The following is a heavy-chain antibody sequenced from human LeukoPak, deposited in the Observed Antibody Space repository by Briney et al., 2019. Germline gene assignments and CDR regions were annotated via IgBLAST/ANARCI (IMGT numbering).Heavy chain of an antibody. J-gene: IGHJ5*02. CDR3: AKGVDIVATIFSGNWFDP. Sequence: GGSLRLSCAASGFTFSSYAMSWVRPAPGKGLEWVSAISGSGGSTYYADSVKGRFTISRDNSKNTLYLQMNSLRAEDTAVYYCAKGVDIVATIFSGNWFDPWGQGTLVTVSS. CDR2: ISGSGGST. V-gene: IGHV3-23*01. CDR1: GFTFSSYA. D-gene: IGHD5-12*01.